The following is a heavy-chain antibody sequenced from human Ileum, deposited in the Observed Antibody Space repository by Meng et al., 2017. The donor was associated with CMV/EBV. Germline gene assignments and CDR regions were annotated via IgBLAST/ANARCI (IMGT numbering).Heavy chain of an antibody. CDR3: VRENWYYDF. V-gene: IGHV1-2*02. Sequence: QVLLVQSGTEVKKPXXXXKVSCKTSGYTFTANHLHWVRQAPGQGLEWVGWIYPLNGDTYFAQKFQDRVTMTRDTSITTAYMELSSLTSNDTAIYYCVRENWYYDFWGQGTLVTVSS. CDR1: GYTFTANH. J-gene: IGHJ4*02. CDR2: IYPLNGDT. D-gene: IGHD1-1*01.